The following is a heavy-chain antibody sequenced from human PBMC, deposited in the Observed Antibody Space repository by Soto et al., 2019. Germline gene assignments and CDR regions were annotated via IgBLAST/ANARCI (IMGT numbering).Heavy chain of an antibody. J-gene: IGHJ4*02. CDR1: GGSISSYY. CDR3: ARGAITMVRGVMVVYFDY. V-gene: IGHV4-59*01. Sequence: SETLSLTCTVSGGSISSYYWSWIRQPPGKGLEWIGYIYYSGSTNYNPSLKSRVTISVDTSKNQFSLKLSSVTAADTAVYYCARGAITMVRGVMVVYFDYWGQGTLVTVSS. D-gene: IGHD3-10*01. CDR2: IYYSGST.